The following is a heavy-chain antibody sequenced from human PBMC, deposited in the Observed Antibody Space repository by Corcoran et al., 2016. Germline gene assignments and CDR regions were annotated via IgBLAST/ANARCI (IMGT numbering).Heavy chain of an antibody. V-gene: IGHV4-31*03. D-gene: IGHD2-2*01. CDR2: IYYSGST. J-gene: IGHJ3*02. Sequence: QVQLQESGPGLVKPSQTLSLTCTVSGGSISSGGYYWSWIRQHPGKGLEWIGYIYYSGSTYYNPSLKSRVTISVDTSKNHFSLKLSSVTAADTAVYYCAGLGYCSSTSCHGSFDIWGQGTMVTVSS. CDR3: AGLGYCSSTSCHGSFDI. CDR1: GGSISSGGYY.